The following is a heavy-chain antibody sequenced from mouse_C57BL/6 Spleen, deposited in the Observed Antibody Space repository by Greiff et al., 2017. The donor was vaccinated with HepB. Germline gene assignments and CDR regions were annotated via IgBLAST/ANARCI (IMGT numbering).Heavy chain of an antibody. CDR3: TRKGAYGYDGWYFEV. CDR2: IDPETGGT. J-gene: IGHJ1*03. Sequence: QVQLQQSGAELVRPGASVTLSCKASGYTFTDYEMHWVKKTPVHGLEWMGAIDPETGGTAYNQKFKGKAILTADNSDSTAYMELRSLTSEDSAVYYCTRKGAYGYDGWYFEVWGTGSTVTVCS. CDR1: GYTFTDYE. D-gene: IGHD2-2*01. V-gene: IGHV1-15*01.